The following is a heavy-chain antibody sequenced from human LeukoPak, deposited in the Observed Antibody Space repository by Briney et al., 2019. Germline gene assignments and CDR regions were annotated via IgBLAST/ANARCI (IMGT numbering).Heavy chain of an antibody. D-gene: IGHD3-22*01. CDR2: VRISGST. J-gene: IGHJ4*02. Sequence: AETLTLTCAAFNVSVTSHPRPWIRQPAGKGLEWVGRVRISGSTNYNPFFGRGVAISLGETLNKMSLILKYVFAADTAVFYCDRDDRRLDYSSGYQYWGRGVLVSVSS. CDR3: DRDDRRLDYSSGYQY. V-gene: IGHV4-4*07. CDR1: NVSVTSHP.